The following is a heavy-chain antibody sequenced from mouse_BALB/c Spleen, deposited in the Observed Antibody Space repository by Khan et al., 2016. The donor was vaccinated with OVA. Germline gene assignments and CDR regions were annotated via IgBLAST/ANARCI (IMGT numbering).Heavy chain of an antibody. D-gene: IGHD2-14*01. J-gene: IGHJ3*01. V-gene: IGHV3-8*02. Sequence: EVQLQESGPSLVKPSQTLSLTCSVTGDSITTGYWNWIRKFPGNKLEYMGYIIYTGYTYYNPSLKSRISITRHTSNNQYYLQLNSVTDEDTATYYSAKSAYRDAFVYWGQGTLVTGSA. CDR3: AKSAYRDAFVY. CDR2: IIYTGYT. CDR1: GDSITTGY.